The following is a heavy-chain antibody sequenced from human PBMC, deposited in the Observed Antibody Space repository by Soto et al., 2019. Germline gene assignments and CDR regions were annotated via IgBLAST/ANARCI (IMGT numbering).Heavy chain of an antibody. CDR1: GDTFSNYG. CDR3: ASGYCANGVCHTGDGGDV. V-gene: IGHV1-69*01. Sequence: QVQLVQSGAEVKKPGSSVKVSCKASGDTFSNYGFSWVRQAPGQGLEWMGRIIPIFETTTYAQKFQGRVTITADESTSTAYMELSSLTSEDTAVYYCASGYCANGVCHTGDGGDVWGQGTTVTVS. CDR2: IIPIFETT. D-gene: IGHD2-8*01. J-gene: IGHJ6*02.